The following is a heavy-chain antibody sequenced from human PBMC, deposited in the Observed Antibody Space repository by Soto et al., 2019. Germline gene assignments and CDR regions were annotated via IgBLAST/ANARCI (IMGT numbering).Heavy chain of an antibody. V-gene: IGHV3-33*08. D-gene: IGHD3-10*01. CDR2: IGFDGNYK. CDR1: GFTFSSYG. J-gene: IGHJ6*02. Sequence: GGSLRLSCAASGFTFSSYGMHWVRQAPGEGLEWLAVIGFDGNYKYHADSVKGRFTISRDNSKNTLYLQMNSLRAEDTAVYYCARARLLDQDYYYGMGVWGQGTTVTVSS. CDR3: ARARLLDQDYYYGMGV.